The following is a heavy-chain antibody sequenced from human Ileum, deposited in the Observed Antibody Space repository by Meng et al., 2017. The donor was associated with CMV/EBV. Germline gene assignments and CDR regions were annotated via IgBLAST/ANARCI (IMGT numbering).Heavy chain of an antibody. Sequence: SVKVSCKASGGTFSSYAISWVRQAPGQGLEWMGGIIPILGIANYAQKFQGRVTITADKSTSTAYMELSSLRSEDTAVYYCARVIVVVPAAIPYYYCMDVWGQGTTVTVSS. CDR2: IIPILGIA. CDR1: GGTFSSYA. D-gene: IGHD2-2*02. CDR3: ARVIVVVPAAIPYYYCMDV. J-gene: IGHJ6*02. V-gene: IGHV1-69*10.